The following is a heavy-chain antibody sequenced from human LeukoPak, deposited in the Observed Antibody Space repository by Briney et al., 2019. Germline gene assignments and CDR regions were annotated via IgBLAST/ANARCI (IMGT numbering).Heavy chain of an antibody. J-gene: IGHJ6*02. V-gene: IGHV3-23*01. D-gene: IGHD5-18*01. CDR1: GFTFSSYA. CDR3: AKGWLRTYYYYYGMDV. CDR2: ISGSGGST. Sequence: GGSLRLSCAASGFTFSSYAMSWVRQAPGKGLEWVSAISGSGGSTYYADSVKGRFTIPRDNSKNTLYLQMNSLRAEDTAVYYCAKGWLRTYYYYYGMDVWGQGTTVTVSS.